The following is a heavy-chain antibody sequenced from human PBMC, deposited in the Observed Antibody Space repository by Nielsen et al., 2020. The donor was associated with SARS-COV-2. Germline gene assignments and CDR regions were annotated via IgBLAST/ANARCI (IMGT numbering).Heavy chain of an antibody. J-gene: IGHJ3*01. Sequence: LKTSCAASGFTFSSLWLSLVRQVPGKGLEWVPDITPDGSEKFYVDSVKCRFTISRDNAKNSMSQQMNSLSVEDTAVYYCARDWWRAFDVWGQGTMVTVSS. CDR1: GFTFSSLW. D-gene: IGHD2-15*01. CDR3: ARDWWRAFDV. CDR2: ITPDGSEK. V-gene: IGHV3-7*01.